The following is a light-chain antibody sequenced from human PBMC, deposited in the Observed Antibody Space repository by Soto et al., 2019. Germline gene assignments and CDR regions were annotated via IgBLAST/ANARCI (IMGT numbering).Light chain of an antibody. CDR2: GAS. V-gene: IGKV3-20*01. J-gene: IGKJ1*01. CDR1: QSVSSSY. Sequence: EIVLTQSPATLSVSPGERATLSCRASQSVSSSYLAWYQQKPGQAPRLLFYGASSRATGIPDRFSGSGSGTDFTLTVSRLEPEDFAVYYCQQYGTSPEAFGQGTKVDIK. CDR3: QQYGTSPEA.